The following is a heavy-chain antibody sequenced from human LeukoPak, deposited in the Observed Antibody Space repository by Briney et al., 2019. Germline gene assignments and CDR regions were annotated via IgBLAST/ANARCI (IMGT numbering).Heavy chain of an antibody. CDR2: IYYSGST. D-gene: IGHD3-22*01. CDR1: GGSISSSTYY. V-gene: IGHV4-39*01. J-gene: IGHJ4*02. Sequence: SETLSLTCTASGGSISSSTYYWDWIRQPPGKGLEWIGSIYYSGSTYYNPSLKSRVTISVDTSKNQFSLKLSSVTAADTAVYYCARHMNYDSSGYYYYFDYWGQGTLVTVSS. CDR3: ARHMNYDSSGYYYYFDY.